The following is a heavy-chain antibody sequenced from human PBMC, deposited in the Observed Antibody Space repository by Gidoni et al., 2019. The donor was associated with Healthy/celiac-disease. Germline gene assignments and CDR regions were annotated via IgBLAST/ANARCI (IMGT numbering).Heavy chain of an antibody. J-gene: IGHJ4*02. CDR3: ARDLIAVAGTGYFDY. CDR1: GFTLGSYA. Sequence: QVQLVESGGGVVQPGRSLRLSCAAAGFTLGSYAMHWVRQAPGQGLVWVAVISDDVSNKYYADSVKGRFTISRDNSTNTLDLQMNSLRAEDTAVYYCARDLIAVAGTGYFDYWGQGTLVTVSS. CDR2: ISDDVSNK. V-gene: IGHV3-30-3*01. D-gene: IGHD6-19*01.